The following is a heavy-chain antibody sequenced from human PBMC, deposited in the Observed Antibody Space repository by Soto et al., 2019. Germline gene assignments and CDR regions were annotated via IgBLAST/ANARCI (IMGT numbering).Heavy chain of an antibody. CDR1: GGSISSSSYY. CDR3: ARHPDGIIAVAGTDWFDP. J-gene: IGHJ5*02. CDR2: IYYSGST. D-gene: IGHD6-19*01. Sequence: SETLSLTCTVSGGSISSSSYYWGWIRQPPGKGLEWIGSIYYSGSTYYNPSLKSRVTISVDTSKNQFSLKLSSVTAADTAVFYCARHPDGIIAVAGTDWFDPWGQGTLVTVSS. V-gene: IGHV4-39*01.